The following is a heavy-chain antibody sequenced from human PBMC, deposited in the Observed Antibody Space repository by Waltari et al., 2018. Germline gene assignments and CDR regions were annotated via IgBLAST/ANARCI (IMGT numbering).Heavy chain of an antibody. V-gene: IGHV4-38-2*01. CDR3: SRQVLGYCTSAACRRLES. CDR2: IYHDGTT. CDR1: GYAIHSGVY. Sequence: QVQLQESGPSLVTPSETLSLTWDPPGYAIHSGVYWGWIRQPPGKGLEWIATIYHDGTTFYNTSLKSRVTVSMDTSKNQFSLKLGSVTAADTAVYYCSRQVLGYCTSAACRRLESWGQGTLVTVSS. J-gene: IGHJ4*02. D-gene: IGHD2-2*03.